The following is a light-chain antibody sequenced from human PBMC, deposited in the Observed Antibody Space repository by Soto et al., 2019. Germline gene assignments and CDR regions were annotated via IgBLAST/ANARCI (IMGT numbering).Light chain of an antibody. CDR3: CSYAGSYEV. CDR2: DVS. V-gene: IGLV2-11*01. CDR1: SSDVGGYNY. J-gene: IGLJ2*01. Sequence: QSVLTQPRSVSGSPGQSVTISCTGTSSDVGGYNYVSWYQQHPGKAPKLMIYDVSKRPSGVPDRFSGSKSGNTASLTISGLQAEDEADSYCCSYAGSYEVFGGGTKLTVL.